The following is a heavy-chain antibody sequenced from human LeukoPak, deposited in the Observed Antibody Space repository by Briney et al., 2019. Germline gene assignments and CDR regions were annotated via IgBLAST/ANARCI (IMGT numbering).Heavy chain of an antibody. CDR2: IYSGGST. Sequence: GGSLRLSCAASGFTVSSNYMSWVRQAPRKGLEWVSVIYSGGSTYYADSVKGRFTISRDNSKNTLYLQMNSLRAEDTAVYYCASGSYFYYYYGMNVWGQGTTVTVSS. D-gene: IGHD1-26*01. J-gene: IGHJ6*02. CDR3: ASGSYFYYYYGMNV. V-gene: IGHV3-53*01. CDR1: GFTVSSNY.